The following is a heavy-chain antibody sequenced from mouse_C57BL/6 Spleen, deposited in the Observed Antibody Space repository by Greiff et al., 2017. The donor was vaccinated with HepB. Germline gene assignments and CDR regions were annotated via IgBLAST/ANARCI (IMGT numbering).Heavy chain of an antibody. D-gene: IGHD2-4*01. Sequence: DVMLVESGGDLVKPGGSLKLSCAASGFTFSSYGMSWVRQTPDKRLEWVATISSGGSYTYYPDSVKGRFTISRDNAKNTLYLQMSSLKSEDTAMYYCARHPSTMISFDYWGQGTTLTVSS. J-gene: IGHJ2*01. CDR1: GFTFSSYG. CDR3: ARHPSTMISFDY. CDR2: ISSGGSYT. V-gene: IGHV5-6*02.